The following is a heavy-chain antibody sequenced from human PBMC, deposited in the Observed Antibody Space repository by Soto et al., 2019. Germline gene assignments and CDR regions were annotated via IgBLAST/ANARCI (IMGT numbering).Heavy chain of an antibody. Sequence: QVQLVLSGADVKKPGSSVKVSCKASGGTFSSYAISWVRQAPGQGLEWMGGIIPIFGTANYAQKFQGRVTITADESTSTAYMELSSLRSEDTAVYYCARENTAMAGTDENWFDPWGQGTLVTVSS. CDR3: ARENTAMAGTDENWFDP. V-gene: IGHV1-69*01. CDR1: GGTFSSYA. D-gene: IGHD5-18*01. CDR2: IIPIFGTA. J-gene: IGHJ5*02.